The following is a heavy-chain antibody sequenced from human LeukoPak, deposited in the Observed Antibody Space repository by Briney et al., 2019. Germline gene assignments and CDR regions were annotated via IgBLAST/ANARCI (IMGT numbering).Heavy chain of an antibody. CDR3: ARDKAASGALDY. V-gene: IGHV3-33*01. Sequence: GRSLRLSCAASGFTFSSHGMLWVRQAPGKGLEWVALIWFDGSNKYYADSVKGRFTISRDNSKNTLYLQMNSLRAEDTAVYYCARDKAASGALDYWGQGTLVTVSS. CDR1: GFTFSSHG. CDR2: IWFDGSNK. J-gene: IGHJ4*02. D-gene: IGHD2-15*01.